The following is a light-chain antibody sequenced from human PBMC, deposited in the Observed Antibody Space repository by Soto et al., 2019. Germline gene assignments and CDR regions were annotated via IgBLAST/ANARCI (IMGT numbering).Light chain of an antibody. V-gene: IGKV4-1*01. CDR2: WAS. Sequence: DIVMTQSPDSLAVSLGERATINCKSSKSVLYSSNNKNYLAWYQQKPGQPPKLLIYWASTRESGVPDRFSGTGSGTDFTLTISSLKAEDVAVDYFQQYYSPLATFGQGTKLEIK. J-gene: IGKJ2*01. CDR1: KSVLYSSNNKNY. CDR3: QQYYSPLAT.